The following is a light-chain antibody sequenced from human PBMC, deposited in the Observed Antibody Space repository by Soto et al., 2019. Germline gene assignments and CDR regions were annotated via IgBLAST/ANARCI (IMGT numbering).Light chain of an antibody. CDR3: SSSTDTSIL. CDR1: SSYFGDHKS. CDR2: EVN. Sequence: QSALTQAASVSGSPGQSITISCTGASSYFGDHKSVSWYQHHPGKAPKLIIYEVNYRPSGVSSRFSGSRSGNTASLTISGLQAEDEAHYYCSSSTDTSILFGGGTQLTVL. J-gene: IGLJ2*01. V-gene: IGLV2-14*01.